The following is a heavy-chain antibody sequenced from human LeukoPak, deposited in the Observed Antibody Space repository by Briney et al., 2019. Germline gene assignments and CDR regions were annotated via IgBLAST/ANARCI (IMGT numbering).Heavy chain of an antibody. D-gene: IGHD7-27*01. CDR1: GYTFTGYY. J-gene: IGHJ2*01. CDR2: INPNSGGT. V-gene: IGHV1-2*02. CDR3: ARFGSNWGFRYFDL. Sequence: ASVKVSCKASGYTFTGYYMHCVRQAPGQGLEWMGWINPNSGGTNYAQKFQGRVTMTRDTSISTAYMELSRLRSDDTAVYYCARFGSNWGFRYFDLWGRGTLVTVSS.